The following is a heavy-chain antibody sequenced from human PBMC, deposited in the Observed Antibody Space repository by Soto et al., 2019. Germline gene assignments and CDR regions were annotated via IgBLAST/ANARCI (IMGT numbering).Heavy chain of an antibody. CDR3: AREYPDTVTSGWYFDY. V-gene: IGHV3-13*01. CDR2: IGRGGDT. CDR1: GFTFSSND. Sequence: EVQLVESGGGLVQPGGSLKLSCAASGFTFSSNDMHWVRQVTGKGLEWVAAIGRGGDTYYPGSVKSRFTISRENAKNSLYLQMNSLTAGDTAVYYCAREYPDTVTSGWYFDYWGQGTLVTVSS. D-gene: IGHD6-19*01. J-gene: IGHJ4*02.